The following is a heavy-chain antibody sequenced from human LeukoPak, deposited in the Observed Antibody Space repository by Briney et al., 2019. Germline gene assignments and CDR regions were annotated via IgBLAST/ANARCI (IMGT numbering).Heavy chain of an antibody. CDR2: IYSGGST. CDR1: GFTFSINY. D-gene: IGHD4-17*01. V-gene: IGHV3-66*01. Sequence: QPGGSLRLSCAASGFTFSINYMSWVRQAPGKGLEWVSVIYSGGSTYYADSVKGRFTISRDNSKNTLYLQMNSLRAEDTAVYYCARDSLTVTGGFDYWGQGTLVTVSS. J-gene: IGHJ4*02. CDR3: ARDSLTVTGGFDY.